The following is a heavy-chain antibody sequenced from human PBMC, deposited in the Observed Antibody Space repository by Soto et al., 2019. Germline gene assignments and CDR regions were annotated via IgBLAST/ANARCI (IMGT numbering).Heavy chain of an antibody. D-gene: IGHD3-3*01. Sequence: GASVKVSCKASGYTFTGYYMHWVRQAPGQGLEWMGWINPNSGGTNYAQKFQGRVTMTRDTSISTAYMELSRLRSDDTAVYYCPRKAPRARHYDFWSGPSYGMDVWGQGTTVTVAS. CDR2: INPNSGGT. CDR3: PRKAPRARHYDFWSGPSYGMDV. V-gene: IGHV1-2*02. J-gene: IGHJ6*02. CDR1: GYTFTGYY.